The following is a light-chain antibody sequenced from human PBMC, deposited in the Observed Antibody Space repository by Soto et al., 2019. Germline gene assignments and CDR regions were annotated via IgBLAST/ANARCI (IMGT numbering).Light chain of an antibody. CDR1: SSDIGAFNY. Sequence: QSALTQPASVSGSPGQSITIYCTGTSSDIGAFNYVSWYQQYPGKAPKLVIYEVTHRPSGVSNRFSGSKSGNTASLLISGLQQDDEADYYCCSFKRATANVLFGGGTKLTVL. J-gene: IGLJ2*01. V-gene: IGLV2-14*01. CDR3: CSFKRATANVL. CDR2: EVT.